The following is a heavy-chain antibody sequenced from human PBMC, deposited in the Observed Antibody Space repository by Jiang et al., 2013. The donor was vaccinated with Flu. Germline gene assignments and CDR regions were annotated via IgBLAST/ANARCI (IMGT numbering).Heavy chain of an antibody. V-gene: IGHV4-34*01. CDR3: ARMNYFDY. CDR2: INHGGSS. J-gene: IGHJ4*02. CDR1: GGSFNTYF. Sequence: LLKPSETLSLTCAVSGGSFNTYFWSWIRQPPGQGLEWIGEINHGGSSNYNPSLKSRVTMSLDTSKNQFSLKLSSVTAADTAVYYCARMNYFDYWGQGALVTVSS.